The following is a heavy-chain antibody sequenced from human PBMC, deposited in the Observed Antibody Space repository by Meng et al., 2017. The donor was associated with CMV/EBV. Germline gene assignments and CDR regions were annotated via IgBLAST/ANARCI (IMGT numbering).Heavy chain of an antibody. CDR1: GCTFSSYS. J-gene: IGHJ6*02. V-gene: IGHV3-21*01. CDR3: SRADAIVVVPAAILDYYYGMDV. D-gene: IGHD2-2*01. Sequence: ETLSLTCAASGCTFSSYSMNWVRQAPGKGLEWVSSISRSSSYNYYADSVKGRFTISRDNAKNSLYLQMNSPRAEDTAVYYCSRADAIVVVPAAILDYYYGMDVWGQGTTVTVSS. CDR2: ISRSSSYN.